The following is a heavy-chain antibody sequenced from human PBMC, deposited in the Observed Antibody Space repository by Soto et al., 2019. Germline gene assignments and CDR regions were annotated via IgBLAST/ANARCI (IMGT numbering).Heavy chain of an antibody. D-gene: IGHD6-13*01. V-gene: IGHV3-49*03. J-gene: IGHJ6*02. CDR1: GFTFGDYS. CDR3: SSGAAADFYYGMDV. CDR2: IRSKAYGETT. Sequence: PLRLSCTTSGFTFGDYSMSWFRQAPGKGLEWVGLIRSKAYGETTEYAASVTGRFTISRDDYKSTAYLQMNSLKTEDTGVYYCSSGAAADFYYGMDVWGQGTTVTVSS.